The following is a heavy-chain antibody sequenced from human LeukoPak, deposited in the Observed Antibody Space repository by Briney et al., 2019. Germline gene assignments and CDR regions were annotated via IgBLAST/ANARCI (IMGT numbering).Heavy chain of an antibody. Sequence: SETLSLTCAVYGGSFSGYYWSWIRQPPGKGLEWIGEINHSGSTNYNPSLKSRVTISVDTSKNQFSLKLSSVTAADTAVYYCARYSYGYKIDYWGQGTLVTVPS. CDR2: INHSGST. CDR1: GGSFSGYY. D-gene: IGHD5-18*01. CDR3: ARYSYGYKIDY. V-gene: IGHV4-34*01. J-gene: IGHJ4*02.